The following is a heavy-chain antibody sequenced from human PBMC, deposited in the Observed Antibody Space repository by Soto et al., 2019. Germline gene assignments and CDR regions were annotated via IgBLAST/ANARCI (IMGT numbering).Heavy chain of an antibody. CDR2: IWYDGSNK. Sequence: GGSLRLSCAASGFTFSSYGMHWVRQAPGKGLEWVAVIWYDGSNKYYADSVKGRFTISRDNSKNTLYLQMNSLRAEDPAVYYCARDRLDNGYDGGYYYDYMDVWGKGTTVTVSS. CDR3: ARDRLDNGYDGGYYYDYMDV. J-gene: IGHJ6*03. V-gene: IGHV3-33*01. CDR1: GFTFSSYG. D-gene: IGHD5-12*01.